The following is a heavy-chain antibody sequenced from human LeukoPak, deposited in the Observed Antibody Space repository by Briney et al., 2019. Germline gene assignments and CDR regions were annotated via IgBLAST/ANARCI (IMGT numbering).Heavy chain of an antibody. CDR3: ASTRDGYNYAMYYFDY. V-gene: IGHV4-59*08. Sequence: PSETLSLTCTVSGGSISSYYWSWIRQPPGKGLEWIGYIYYSGSTNYNPSLKSRVTISADTSKNQFSLKLSSVTAADTAVYYCASTRDGYNYAMYYFDYWGQGTLVTVSS. CDR1: GGSISSYY. D-gene: IGHD5-24*01. CDR2: IYYSGST. J-gene: IGHJ4*02.